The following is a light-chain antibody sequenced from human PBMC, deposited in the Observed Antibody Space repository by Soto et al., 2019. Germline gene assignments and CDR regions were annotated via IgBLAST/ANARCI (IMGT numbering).Light chain of an antibody. CDR1: QSLSSY. V-gene: IGKV3-11*01. Sequence: EIVLTQSPATLSLSPGERATLSCRASQSLSSYLAWYQQKPGQTPRLRIYEASNRATGVPARFSGSGSGTDFTLTISSLEPEDFAVYYCQQRSNWPITFGQGTRLEIK. CDR2: EAS. J-gene: IGKJ5*01. CDR3: QQRSNWPIT.